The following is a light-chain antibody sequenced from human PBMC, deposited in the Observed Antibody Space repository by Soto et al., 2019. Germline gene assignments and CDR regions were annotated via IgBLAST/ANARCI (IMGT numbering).Light chain of an antibody. CDR1: QSVSTIY. V-gene: IGKV3-15*01. Sequence: EIVLTQSPGTLSLSPGERATLSCRASQSVSTIYLAWYQQKPGQAPRLLIYGASTRATGIPARFSGSGSGTKFPLTISSLQSEDFAVYYCQQYNNWWTFGQGTKVDIK. CDR3: QQYNNWWT. J-gene: IGKJ1*01. CDR2: GAS.